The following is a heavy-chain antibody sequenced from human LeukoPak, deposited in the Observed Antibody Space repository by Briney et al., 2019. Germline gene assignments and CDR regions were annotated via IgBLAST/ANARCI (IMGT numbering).Heavy chain of an antibody. J-gene: IGHJ4*02. CDR3: ARGPYCSSTSCYTRNPEDY. Sequence: ASVKVSCKASGYTFTSYGTSWVRQAPGQGLEWMGWISAYNGNTNYAQKPQGRVTMTTDTSTSTAYMELRSLRSDDTAVYYCARGPYCSSTSCYTRNPEDYWGQGTLVTVSS. CDR2: ISAYNGNT. CDR1: GYTFTSYG. D-gene: IGHD2-2*02. V-gene: IGHV1-18*01.